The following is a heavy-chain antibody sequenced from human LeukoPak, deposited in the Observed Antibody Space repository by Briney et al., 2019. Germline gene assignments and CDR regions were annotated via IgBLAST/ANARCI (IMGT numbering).Heavy chain of an antibody. D-gene: IGHD3-3*01. CDR3: ARGGVITIFGVVIGGSWFDP. V-gene: IGHV1-8*01. CDR2: MNPNSGNT. CDR1: GYTFTSYD. Sequence: GASVKVSCKASGYTFTSYDINWVRQATGQGLEWMGWMNPNSGNTGYAQKFQGRVTMTRNTSISTAYMELSSLRSEDTAVHYCARGGVITIFGVVIGGSWFDPWGQGTLVTVSS. J-gene: IGHJ5*02.